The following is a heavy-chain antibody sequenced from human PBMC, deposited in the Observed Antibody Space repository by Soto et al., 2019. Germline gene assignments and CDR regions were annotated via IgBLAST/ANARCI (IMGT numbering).Heavy chain of an antibody. CDR2: MYSYDDK. CDR3: ANKDGSGSRIMSNWCET. Sequence: QITLKESGPTLVKPTQTLTLTCTCSGFSLITSGWGVGWIRQPPGKDLEWIALMYSYDDKSYSQSLKSRLTITQDTAKNQVVRTMTNMDRVDTATNYCANKDGSGSRIMSNWCETWGEGTLDTVSS. CDR1: GFSLITSGWG. D-gene: IGHD3-10*01. J-gene: IGHJ5*02. V-gene: IGHV2-5*01.